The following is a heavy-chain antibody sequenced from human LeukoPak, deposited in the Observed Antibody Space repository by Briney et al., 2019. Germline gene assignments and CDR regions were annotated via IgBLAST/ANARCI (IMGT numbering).Heavy chain of an antibody. CDR1: GFTFSSYA. CDR2: ISYDGSNK. CDR3: ARVPGGYCSSTSCPYYFDY. D-gene: IGHD2-2*01. V-gene: IGHV3-30*01. Sequence: QPGRSLRLSCAASGFTFSSYAMHWVRQAPGKGLDWVAVISYDGSNKYYADYVKGRFTISRDNSKNTLYLQMNSLRAEDTAVYYCARVPGGYCSSTSCPYYFDYWGQGTLVTVSS. J-gene: IGHJ4*02.